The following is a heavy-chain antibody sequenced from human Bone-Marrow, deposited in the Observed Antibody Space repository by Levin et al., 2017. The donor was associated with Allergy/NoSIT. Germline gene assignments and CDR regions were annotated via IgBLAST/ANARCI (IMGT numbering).Heavy chain of an antibody. CDR2: TSYDESDK. CDR3: AKGGATVTHLDY. Sequence: LSLTCAGSGFTFSNYAMHWVRQAPGKGLEWVATTSYDESDKNYADSVRGRFTISKDNSKKTLYLQMSSLRAEDTAVYFCAKGGATVTHLDYWGQGTLVTVSS. J-gene: IGHJ4*02. CDR1: GFTFSNYA. D-gene: IGHD4-17*01. V-gene: IGHV3-30*18.